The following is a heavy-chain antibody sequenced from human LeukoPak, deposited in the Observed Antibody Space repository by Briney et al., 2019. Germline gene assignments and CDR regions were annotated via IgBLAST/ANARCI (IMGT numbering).Heavy chain of an antibody. CDR3: ARGLTEIITGTNYYYYYMDV. J-gene: IGHJ6*03. V-gene: IGHV7-4-1*02. CDR2: INTNTGNP. Sequence: ASVKVSCKASGYTFTSYAMNWVRQAPGQGLEWMGWINTNTGNPTYAQGFTGRFVFSLDTSVSTAYLQISSLKAEDTAVYYCARGLTEIITGTNYYYYYMDVWGKGTTVTVSS. CDR1: GYTFTSYA. D-gene: IGHD1-7*01.